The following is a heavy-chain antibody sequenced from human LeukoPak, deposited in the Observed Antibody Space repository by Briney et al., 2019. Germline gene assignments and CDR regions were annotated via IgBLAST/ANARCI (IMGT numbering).Heavy chain of an antibody. CDR1: GFTFRDYV. D-gene: IGHD3-10*01. Sequence: PGGSLRFSCAASGFTFRDYVIHWVRQAPGKGLEWVAVTSSDLNVKLYADSVKGRFTSSRDNSRSTLYLQRNSLRPEDTAIYYCAREGYYGSGSPPSLYFDYWGQGTLVTVSS. J-gene: IGHJ4*02. V-gene: IGHV3-30-3*01. CDR3: AREGYYGSGSPPSLYFDY. CDR2: TSSDLNVK.